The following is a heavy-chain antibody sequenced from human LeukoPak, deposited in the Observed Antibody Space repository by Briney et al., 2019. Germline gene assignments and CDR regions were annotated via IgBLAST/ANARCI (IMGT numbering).Heavy chain of an antibody. Sequence: SVKVSCKASGGTFSSYAISWVRQAPGQGFEWMGGIIPIFGTANYAQKFQGRVTITADESTSTAYMELSSLRSEDTAVYYCARDAYYYGSGSHWASNWFDPWGQGTLVTVSS. CDR2: IIPIFGTA. D-gene: IGHD3-10*01. V-gene: IGHV1-69*13. CDR3: ARDAYYYGSGSHWASNWFDP. CDR1: GGTFSSYA. J-gene: IGHJ5*02.